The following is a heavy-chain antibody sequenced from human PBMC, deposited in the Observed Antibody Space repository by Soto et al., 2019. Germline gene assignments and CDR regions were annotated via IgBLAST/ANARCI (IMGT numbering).Heavy chain of an antibody. CDR1: GGSISSGGYS. D-gene: IGHD4-17*01. J-gene: IGHJ6*02. Sequence: QLQLQESGSGLVKPSQTLSLTCAVSGGSISSGGYSWSWIRQPPGKGLEWIGYIYHSGSTYYNPGLKSRVTISVDRSKNQFSLKLSSVTAADTAVYYCARHQGPSYGLYGMDVWGQGTTVTVSS. CDR3: ARHQGPSYGLYGMDV. V-gene: IGHV4-30-2*01. CDR2: IYHSGST.